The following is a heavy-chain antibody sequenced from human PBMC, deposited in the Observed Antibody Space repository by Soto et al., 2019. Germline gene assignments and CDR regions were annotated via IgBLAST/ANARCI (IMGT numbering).Heavy chain of an antibody. Sequence: VHLLESGGGLVQPGGSLRLACTASGFTFNHYAMSWVRQAPGKGLEWVSAVSGRGGSTKYADSVKGRFIISRDNSNSTLYLQMDSLRGEDTAVYYCAKDSTVTTSLYFYYYGFDVWDQGTTVTVSS. CDR2: VSGRGGST. J-gene: IGHJ6*02. CDR3: AKDSTVTTSLYFYYYGFDV. V-gene: IGHV3-23*01. CDR1: GFTFNHYA. D-gene: IGHD4-17*01.